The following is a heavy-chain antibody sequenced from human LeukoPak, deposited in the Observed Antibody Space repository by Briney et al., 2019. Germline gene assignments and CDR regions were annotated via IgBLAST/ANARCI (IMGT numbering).Heavy chain of an antibody. Sequence: SETLSLTCAVYGGSFSGYYWSWIRQPPGKGLEWIGEINHSGSTNYNPSLKSRVTISVDTSKNQFSLKLSSVTAADTAVYYCARVGDYGGKGWFDPWGQGTLVTVSS. V-gene: IGHV4-34*01. CDR2: INHSGST. J-gene: IGHJ5*02. CDR1: GGSFSGYY. CDR3: ARVGDYGGKGWFDP. D-gene: IGHD4-23*01.